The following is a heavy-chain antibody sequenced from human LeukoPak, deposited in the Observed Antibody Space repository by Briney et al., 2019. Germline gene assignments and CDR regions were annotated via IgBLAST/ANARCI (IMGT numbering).Heavy chain of an antibody. CDR2: INWNGGST. J-gene: IGHJ3*02. V-gene: IGHV3-20*04. CDR3: ARVSYYYDSSGYYLDAFDI. Sequence: GGSLRLSCAASGFTFDDYGMSWVRQAPGKGLEWVSGINWNGGSTGYADSMKGRFTISRDKAKNSLYLQMNSLRAEDTALYYCARVSYYYDSSGYYLDAFDIWGQGTMVTVSS. D-gene: IGHD3-22*01. CDR1: GFTFDDYG.